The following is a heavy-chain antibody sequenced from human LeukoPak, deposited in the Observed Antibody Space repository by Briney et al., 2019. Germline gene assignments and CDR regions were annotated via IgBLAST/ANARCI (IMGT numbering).Heavy chain of an antibody. J-gene: IGHJ4*02. CDR2: FNPNSCGT. Sequence: SETVSCQASGYTFTGYYMHLVRHAPGQGLECMGRFNPNSCGTNFAQQVQRRVTMNRDRSIITAYMEQSRLRSDDTAVYYCARVDPSSSRYRGYFDYWGQGTLVTVSS. D-gene: IGHD6-13*01. CDR3: ARVDPSSSRYRGYFDY. V-gene: IGHV1-2*06. CDR1: GYTFTGYY.